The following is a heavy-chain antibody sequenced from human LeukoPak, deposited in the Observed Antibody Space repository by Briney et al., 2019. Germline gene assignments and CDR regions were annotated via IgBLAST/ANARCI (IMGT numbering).Heavy chain of an antibody. CDR1: GGSFSGYY. D-gene: IGHD1/OR15-1a*01. Sequence: PSETLSLTCAVYGGSFSGYYWSWIRQPPGKGLEWIGEINHSGSTNYNPSLKSRVTMSVDTSKNQFSLKLSSVTAADTAVYYCARARVRTNYYYYMDVWGKGTTVTVSS. CDR3: ARARVRTNYYYYMDV. CDR2: INHSGST. V-gene: IGHV4-34*01. J-gene: IGHJ6*03.